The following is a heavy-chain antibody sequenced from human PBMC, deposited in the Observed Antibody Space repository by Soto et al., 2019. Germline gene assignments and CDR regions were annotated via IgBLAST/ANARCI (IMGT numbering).Heavy chain of an antibody. J-gene: IGHJ6*03. CDR3: AKDLGYCSSTSCPADYYYMDV. D-gene: IGHD2-2*01. V-gene: IGHV3-23*01. Sequence: QPGGSLRLSCAASGFTFSSYAMSWVRQAPGKGLEWVSAISGSGGSTYYADSVKGRFTISRDNSKNTLYLQMNSLRAEDTAVYYCAKDLGYCSSTSCPADYYYMDVWGKGTTVTVSS. CDR1: GFTFSSYA. CDR2: ISGSGGST.